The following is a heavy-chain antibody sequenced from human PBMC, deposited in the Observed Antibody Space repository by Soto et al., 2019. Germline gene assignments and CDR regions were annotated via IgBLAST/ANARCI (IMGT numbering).Heavy chain of an antibody. V-gene: IGHV4-38-2*02. J-gene: IGHJ3*02. CDR1: GYSISSGYY. D-gene: IGHD2-2*01. CDR2: IYHSGST. Sequence: SETLCLTCAVSGYSISSGYYWGWIRQPPGKGLEWIGSIYHSGSTYYNPSLKSRVTISLDTSKNQFSLKLSSVIAADTAVYYCARDPLCSTNNCQMRDDGLDIWGQGTMVT. CDR3: ARDPLCSTNNCQMRDDGLDI.